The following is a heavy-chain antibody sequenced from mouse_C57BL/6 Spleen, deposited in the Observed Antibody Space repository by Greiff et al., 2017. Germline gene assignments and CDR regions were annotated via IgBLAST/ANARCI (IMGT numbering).Heavy chain of an antibody. CDR3: ARAGTTVVAHWYFDV. V-gene: IGHV1-69*01. CDR1: GYTFTSYW. J-gene: IGHJ1*03. CDR2: IDPSDSYT. Sequence: VQLQQPGAELVMPGASVKLSCKASGYTFTSYWMHWVKQRPGQGLEWIGAIDPSDSYTNYNQKFKGKSTLAVDKSSSTAYMQLSSLTSEDSAVYYCARAGTTVVAHWYFDVWGTGTTVTVSS. D-gene: IGHD1-1*01.